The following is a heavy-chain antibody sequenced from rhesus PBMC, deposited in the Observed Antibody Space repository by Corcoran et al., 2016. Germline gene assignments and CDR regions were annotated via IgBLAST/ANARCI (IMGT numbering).Heavy chain of an antibody. Sequence: QLQLQESGPGLVKPSETLSLTCAVSGGSISSNYWSWIRQPPGKGLEWIGRNFGSGGSTDYNPSLKSRVTISTDTSKNQFSLKLRSVTAADTAVYYCARDYNFWTGYYTGDAFDFWGQGLRVTVSS. CDR3: ARDYNFWTGYYTGDAFDF. D-gene: IGHD3-3*01. V-gene: IGHV4-173*01. CDR1: GGSISSNY. CDR2: NFGSGGST. J-gene: IGHJ3*01.